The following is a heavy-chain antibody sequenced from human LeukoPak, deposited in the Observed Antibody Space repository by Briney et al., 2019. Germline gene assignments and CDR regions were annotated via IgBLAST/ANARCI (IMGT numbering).Heavy chain of an antibody. CDR1: GGSLSSYY. Sequence: SETLSLTCTVSGGSLSSYYWSWLRQPPGKGLEWIGYIYYSGSTNYNPSLKSRVTISVDTSKNQFSLKLSSVTAADTAVYYCARDSYYYDNAFDIWGQGTMVTVSS. D-gene: IGHD3-22*01. V-gene: IGHV4-59*01. CDR3: ARDSYYYDNAFDI. J-gene: IGHJ3*02. CDR2: IYYSGST.